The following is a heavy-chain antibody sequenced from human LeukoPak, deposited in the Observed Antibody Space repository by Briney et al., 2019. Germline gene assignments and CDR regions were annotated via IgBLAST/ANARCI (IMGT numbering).Heavy chain of an antibody. V-gene: IGHV1-2*02. CDR1: GYTFTDYY. CDR2: INPNSGGT. D-gene: IGHD3-22*01. CDR3: AIEVYYHDSNSFVY. Sequence: ASVKFSCKASGYTFTDYYMHWVRQAPGQGLEWMGWINPNSGGTHYIQKFQDRVTMTRDTSISTAYMELSSLRSDDTAMYYCAIEVYYHDSNSFVYWGQGTLVTVSS. J-gene: IGHJ4*02.